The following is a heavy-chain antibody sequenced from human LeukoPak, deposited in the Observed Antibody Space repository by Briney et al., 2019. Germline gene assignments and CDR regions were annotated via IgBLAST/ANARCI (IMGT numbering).Heavy chain of an antibody. J-gene: IGHJ1*01. D-gene: IGHD6-13*01. CDR1: GYTFTGYY. V-gene: IGHV1-18*04. Sequence: ASVKVSCKASGYTFTGYYMHWVRQAPGQGLEWMGWISAYNGNTNYAQNFQGRVTMTTDASTSTVYMELRSLRSDDTAMYCCGRWRESSKWPPGYLQYWGQGTLVIVSS. CDR2: ISAYNGNT. CDR3: GRWRESSKWPPGYLQY.